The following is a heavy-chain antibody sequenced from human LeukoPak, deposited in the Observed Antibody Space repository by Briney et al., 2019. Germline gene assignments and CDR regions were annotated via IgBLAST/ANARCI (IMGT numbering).Heavy chain of an antibody. V-gene: IGHV3-53*01. D-gene: IGHD6-25*01. Sequence: GGPLRLSCAASGFTVSSNYMSWVRQAPGKGLEWVSVIYSGGSTYYADSVKGRFTISRDNSKNTLYLQMNSLRAEDTAVYYCARSGQRYYFDYWGQGTLVTVSS. CDR1: GFTVSSNY. CDR3: ARSGQRYYFDY. J-gene: IGHJ4*02. CDR2: IYSGGST.